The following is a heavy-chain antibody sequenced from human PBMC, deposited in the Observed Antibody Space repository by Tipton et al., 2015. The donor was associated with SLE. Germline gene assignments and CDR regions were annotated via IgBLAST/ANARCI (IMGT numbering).Heavy chain of an antibody. D-gene: IGHD6-13*01. CDR1: GYSFTSYW. CDR2: IYPGDSAT. J-gene: IGHJ3*02. Sequence: QLVQSGPEVKKPGESLKISCKGSGYSFTSYWIGWVRQMPGKGLEWMGIIYPGDSATRYSPSFQGQVTISADKSISTAYLQWSSLKASDTAMYYCARPSSSWYDAFDIWGQGTMVTVSS. V-gene: IGHV5-51*03. CDR3: ARPSSSWYDAFDI.